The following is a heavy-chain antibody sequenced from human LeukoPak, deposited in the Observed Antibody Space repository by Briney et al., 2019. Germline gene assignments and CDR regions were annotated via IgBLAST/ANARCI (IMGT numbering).Heavy chain of an antibody. CDR3: ARALPAASHTSFDY. CDR1: GLTVSDNY. CDR2: IYSGGTT. D-gene: IGHD2-2*01. J-gene: IGHJ4*02. V-gene: IGHV3-66*01. Sequence: GGSLRLSCAASGLTVSDNYMSWVRQAPGKGLEWVSIIYSGGTTYYADSVKGRFTISRDISKNTFYLQMNSLRVEDTAVFYCARALPAASHTSFDYWGQGTLVTVSS.